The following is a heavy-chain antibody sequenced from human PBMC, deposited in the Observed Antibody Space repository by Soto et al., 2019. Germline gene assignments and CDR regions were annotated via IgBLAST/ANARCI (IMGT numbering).Heavy chain of an antibody. V-gene: IGHV3-23*01. J-gene: IGHJ4*02. CDR2: TGISGRTT. D-gene: IGHD1-20*01. Sequence: EVQLLDSGGGLVQPGASLRLSCAASGFTITSSAMSWVRQAPGKGLEWVSTTGISGRTTYYADSVKGRFTFSRDDSKNTLDLQISSLRDEDTAVYYCATVHNTSRSFDYWGQGTPVTVSS. CDR3: ATVHNTSRSFDY. CDR1: GFTITSSA.